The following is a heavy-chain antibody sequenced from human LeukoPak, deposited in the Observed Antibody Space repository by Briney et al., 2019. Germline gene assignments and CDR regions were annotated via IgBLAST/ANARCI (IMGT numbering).Heavy chain of an antibody. V-gene: IGHV1-69*04. D-gene: IGHD2-2*01. J-gene: IGHJ4*02. Sequence: SVKVSCKASGGTFSSYAISWVRQAPGQGLEWMGRIIPIFGIANYAQKFQGRVTNTADKSTSTAYMELSSLRSEDTAVYYCARDLDLGSSTSCCYFWGQGTLVTVSS. CDR1: GGTFSSYA. CDR2: IIPIFGIA. CDR3: ARDLDLGSSTSCCYF.